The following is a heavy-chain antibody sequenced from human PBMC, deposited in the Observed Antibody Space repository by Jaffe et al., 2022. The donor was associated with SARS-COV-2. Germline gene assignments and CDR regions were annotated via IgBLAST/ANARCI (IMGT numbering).Heavy chain of an antibody. CDR2: INHSGST. CDR3: ARGRFLGGVVVVAATRFRDWFDP. V-gene: IGHV4-34*01. Sequence: QVQLQQWGAGLLKPSETLSLTCAVYGGSFSGYYWSWIRQPPGKGLEWIGEINHSGSTNYNPSLKSRVTISVDTSKNQFSLKLSSVTAADTAVYYCARGRFLGGVVVVAATRFRDWFDPWGQGTLVTVSS. J-gene: IGHJ5*02. CDR1: GGSFSGYY. D-gene: IGHD2-15*01.